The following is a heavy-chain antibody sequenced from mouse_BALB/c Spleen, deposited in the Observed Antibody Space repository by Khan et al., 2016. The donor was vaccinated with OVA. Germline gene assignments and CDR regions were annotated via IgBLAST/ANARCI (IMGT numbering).Heavy chain of an antibody. CDR1: GYTFTSYT. Sequence: QVQLQQSWAELARPGASVKMSCKASGYTFTSYTIHWIKKRPGQGLEWIGYINPSNGYPNYNQKFKDKATLTTDKSSTTAYLQLSSLTSDDSAVYNCVRDGAYHRNDGWFAYWGQGTLVTVSA. J-gene: IGHJ3*01. CDR3: VRDGAYHRNDGWFAY. V-gene: IGHV1-4*01. CDR2: INPSNGYP. D-gene: IGHD2-14*01.